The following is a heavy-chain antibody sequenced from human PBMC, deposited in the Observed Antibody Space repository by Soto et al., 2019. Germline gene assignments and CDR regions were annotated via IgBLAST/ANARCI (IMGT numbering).Heavy chain of an antibody. J-gene: IGHJ6*02. Sequence: GGSLRLSCAASGFTFSSYGMHWVRQAPGKGLEWVAVIWYDGSNKYYADSVKGRFTISRDNSKNTLYLQMNSLRAEDTAVYYCARDLSADGVNCNYHFRWYYYYSMDAWGPGTTVTVSS. V-gene: IGHV3-33*01. CDR1: GFTFSSYG. CDR2: IWYDGSNK. D-gene: IGHD1-7*01. CDR3: ARDLSADGVNCNYHFRWYYYYSMDA.